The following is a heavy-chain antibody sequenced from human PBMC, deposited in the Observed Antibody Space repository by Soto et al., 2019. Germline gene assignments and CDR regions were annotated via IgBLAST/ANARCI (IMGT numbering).Heavy chain of an antibody. CDR3: ARDIGNGYFDY. J-gene: IGHJ4*02. V-gene: IGHV1-18*04. CDR1: GYTFTNYA. Sequence: ASVQVSCKASGYTFTNYAISWVRQAPGQGLEWMGWISAYNGNTNYAQKLQGRVTMTTDTSTSTAYMELRSLRSDDAAVYYCARDIGNGYFDYWGQGTLVTVSS. D-gene: IGHD2-8*01. CDR2: ISAYNGNT.